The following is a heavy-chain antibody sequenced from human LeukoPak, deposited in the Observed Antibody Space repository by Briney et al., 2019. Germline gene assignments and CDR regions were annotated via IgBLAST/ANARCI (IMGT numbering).Heavy chain of an antibody. CDR1: GFTLSNYA. CDR3: ARGGGSRYYFDF. Sequence: GRSLRLSCAASGFTLSNYAMTWVRPAPGKGLEWVSSIRTSGDSTAYAASVKGRFTISRDHSKNTLCLQLNSRRAEDTAVYYCARGGGSRYYFDFWGRGPLVTVSS. J-gene: IGHJ4*02. V-gene: IGHV3-23*01. CDR2: IRTSGDST. D-gene: IGHD1-26*01.